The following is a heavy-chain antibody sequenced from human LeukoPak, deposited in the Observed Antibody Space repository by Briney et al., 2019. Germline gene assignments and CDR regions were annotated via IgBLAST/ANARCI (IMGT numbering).Heavy chain of an antibody. CDR1: GFTFSSYW. Sequence: GGSLRLSCAASGFTFSSYWMSWVRQAPGKGLEWVANIKHDGSETYYVDSVKGRFSISRDNAKSSLDLQMHSLRDEDTAVYFCARGGSTFGCWGRGTLVTVSS. CDR3: ARGGSTFGC. V-gene: IGHV3-7*05. D-gene: IGHD1-26*01. CDR2: IKHDGSET. J-gene: IGHJ4*02.